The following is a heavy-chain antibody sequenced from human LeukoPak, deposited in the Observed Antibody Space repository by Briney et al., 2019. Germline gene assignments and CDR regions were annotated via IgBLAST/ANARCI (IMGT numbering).Heavy chain of an antibody. D-gene: IGHD5-24*01. V-gene: IGHV4-59*01. CDR3: AAGRDDYYYYYMDV. CDR2: IYYSGST. J-gene: IGHJ6*03. CDR1: GGSISSYY. Sequence: SETLSLTCTVSGGSISSYYWSWIRQPPGKGLGWIGYIYYSGSTNYNPSLKSRVTISVDTSKNQFSLKLSSVTAADTAVYYCAAGRDDYYYYYMDVWGKGTTVTVSS.